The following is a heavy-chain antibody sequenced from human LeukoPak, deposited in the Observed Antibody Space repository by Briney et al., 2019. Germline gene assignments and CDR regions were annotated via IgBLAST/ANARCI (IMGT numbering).Heavy chain of an antibody. CDR3: ARGRDYIWGMSGY. CDR2: ISHSGST. V-gene: IGHV4-34*01. D-gene: IGHD3-16*01. CDR1: DGSLSGYW. J-gene: IGHJ4*02. Sequence: SETLYLTCAVYDGSLSGYWWSWIRQSPGKGLEWIGEISHSGSTNYNPSFKSRVTVSGDTSNKQVSLKMTSVTAADTAVYFCARGRDYIWGMSGYWGQGTQVIVSS.